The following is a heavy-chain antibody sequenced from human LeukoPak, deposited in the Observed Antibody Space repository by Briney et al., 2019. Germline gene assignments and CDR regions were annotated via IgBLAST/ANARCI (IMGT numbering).Heavy chain of an antibody. Sequence: SVEVSCKTSGYTFNACYMHWVRQAPGQGLEWMGGIIPIFGTANYAQKFQGRVTITADKSTSTAYMELSSLRSEDTAVYYCARLPYDGRLGPGGDLGDWGQGTLVTVSS. V-gene: IGHV1-69*06. D-gene: IGHD3-16*01. J-gene: IGHJ4*02. CDR2: IIPIFGTA. CDR1: GYTFNACY. CDR3: ARLPYDGRLGPGGDLGD.